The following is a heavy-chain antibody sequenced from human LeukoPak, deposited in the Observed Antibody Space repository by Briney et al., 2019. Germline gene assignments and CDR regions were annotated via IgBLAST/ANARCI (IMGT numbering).Heavy chain of an antibody. CDR3: ARGQVVGVPSWFDP. CDR1: GYTFTSYA. CDR2: IIIGSDET. D-gene: IGHD1-26*01. J-gene: IGHJ5*02. V-gene: IGHV1-3*04. Sequence: ASVKVSCKASGYTFTSYAIHWVRQAPGQRLEWMGWIIIGSDETKCSEKFQGRVTMTRDTAANTVYMELSSLRSDDTAVYYCARGQVVGVPSWFDPWGQGTLVTVSS.